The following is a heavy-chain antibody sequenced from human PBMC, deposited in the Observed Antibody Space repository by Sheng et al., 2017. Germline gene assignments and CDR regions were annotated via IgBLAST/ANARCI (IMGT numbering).Heavy chain of an antibody. V-gene: IGHV3-74*01. CDR1: GFTFSSYW. D-gene: IGHD4-17*01. CDR2: INSDGSST. Sequence: EVQLVESGGGLVQPGGSLRLSCAASGFTFSSYWMHWVRQAPGKGLVWVSRINSDGSSTSYADSVKGRFTISRDNAKNTLYLQMNSLRAEDTAVYYCARVYGDYFWFDPWGQGTLVTVSS. CDR3: ARVYGDYFWFDP. J-gene: IGHJ5*02.